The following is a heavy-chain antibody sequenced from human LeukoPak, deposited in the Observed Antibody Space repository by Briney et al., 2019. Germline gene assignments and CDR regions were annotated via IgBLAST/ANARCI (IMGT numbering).Heavy chain of an antibody. CDR3: ARYSGSHPGAGAEYFQR. V-gene: IGHV4-39*01. Sequence: SETLSLTCTVSGGSISSSSYYWSWIRQPPGKGLEWIGSIDYSGSTYYNPSLKGRVTSSVDTSKNQFSLKLSSVTAADTAVYYCARYSGSHPGAGAEYFQRWGQGTLVTVSP. CDR1: GGSISSSSYY. D-gene: IGHD1-26*01. CDR2: IDYSGST. J-gene: IGHJ1*01.